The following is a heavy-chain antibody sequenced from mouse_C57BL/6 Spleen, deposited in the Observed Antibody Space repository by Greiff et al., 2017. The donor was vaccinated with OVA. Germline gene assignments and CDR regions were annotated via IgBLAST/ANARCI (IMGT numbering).Heavy chain of an antibody. CDR3: ERGLYYGDD. Sequence: DVMLVESGGGLVKPGGSLKLSCAASGFTFSDYGMHWVRQAPEKGLEWVAYISSGSSTIYYADTVKGRFTISRDNAKNTLFLQMTSQRSEDTAMYYCERGLYYGDDWGKGNTLTVSA. J-gene: IGHJ2*01. CDR1: GFTFSDYG. CDR2: ISSGSSTI. V-gene: IGHV5-17*01.